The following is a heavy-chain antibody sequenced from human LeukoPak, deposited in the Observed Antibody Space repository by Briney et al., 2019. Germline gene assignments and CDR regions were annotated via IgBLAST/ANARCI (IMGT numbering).Heavy chain of an antibody. CDR1: GGSISSYY. CDR2: IYYSGST. J-gene: IGHJ4*02. CDR3: ARDSVYSSGWGFDY. Sequence: PSETLSLTCTVSGGSISSYYWGWIRQPPGKGLEWIGSIYYSGSTYYNPSLKSRVTISVDTSKNQFSLKLSSVTAADTAVYYCARDSVYSSGWGFDYWGQGTLVTVSS. D-gene: IGHD6-19*01. V-gene: IGHV4-39*07.